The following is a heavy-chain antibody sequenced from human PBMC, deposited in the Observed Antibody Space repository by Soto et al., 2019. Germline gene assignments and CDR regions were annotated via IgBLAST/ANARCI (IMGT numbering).Heavy chain of an antibody. CDR3: ARGYDVWRGYRYGMDV. D-gene: IGHD3-3*01. V-gene: IGHV1-2*04. Sequence: APVKLSCKASGYPFTGYYMHWLRQAPRQGLEWMGWINPNSGGTNYAQKFQGWVPMTRDTSISTASMELSRLRSAEKAVYYCARGYDVWRGYRYGMDVWGQGTTVTVSS. J-gene: IGHJ6*02. CDR2: INPNSGGT. CDR1: GYPFTGYY.